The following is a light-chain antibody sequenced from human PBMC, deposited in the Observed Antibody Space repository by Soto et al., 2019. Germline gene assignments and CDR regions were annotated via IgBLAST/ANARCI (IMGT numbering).Light chain of an antibody. V-gene: IGLV2-8*01. CDR1: SSDVGYYNY. CDR2: EVI. J-gene: IGLJ3*02. Sequence: QSALTQPPSASGSPGQSVTISCTGTSSDVGYYNYVSWYQQHPGKAPKLMIYEVIKRPSGVPDRFSGSRSGNTASLTVSGLQAEDEADYYCSSYAGSNNLVFGGGTKLTVL. CDR3: SSYAGSNNLV.